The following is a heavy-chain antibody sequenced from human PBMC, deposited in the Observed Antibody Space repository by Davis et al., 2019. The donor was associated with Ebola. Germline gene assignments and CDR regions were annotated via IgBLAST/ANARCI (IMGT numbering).Heavy chain of an antibody. CDR2: IKQDGSEK. J-gene: IGHJ4*02. Sequence: GESLKISCAASGFTFSSYWMSWVRQAPGKGLEWVANIKQDGSEKYYVDSVKGRFTISRDNAKNSLYLQMNSLRAEDTAVYYCANHLGYDSSGYYWYWGQGTLVTVSS. CDR3: ANHLGYDSSGYYWY. CDR1: GFTFSSYW. D-gene: IGHD3-22*01. V-gene: IGHV3-7*03.